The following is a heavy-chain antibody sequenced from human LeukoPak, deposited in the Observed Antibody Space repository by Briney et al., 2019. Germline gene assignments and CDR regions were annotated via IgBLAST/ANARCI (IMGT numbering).Heavy chain of an antibody. CDR3: ARVMTYCGDDCYSYNDY. Sequence: GGSLRLSCAASGFTFSNCWMHWVRQVPGKGLMWVSQIKTDGSITRYADSVKGRFTSSRDNAKNTLYLQMSSLRAEDTAVYYGARVMTYCGDDCYSYNDYWGQGTLVTVSS. CDR2: IKTDGSIT. D-gene: IGHD2-21*02. J-gene: IGHJ4*02. CDR1: GFTFSNCW. V-gene: IGHV3-74*01.